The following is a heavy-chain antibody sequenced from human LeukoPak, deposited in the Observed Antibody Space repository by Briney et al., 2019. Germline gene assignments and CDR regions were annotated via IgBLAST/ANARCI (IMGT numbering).Heavy chain of an antibody. CDR3: AREQLLWFGESTSNWFDP. Sequence: PSETLSLTCTVSGGSISSYYWSWIWQPAGKGLEWIGRIYTSGSTNYNPSLKSRVTMSVDTSKNQFFLRLSSVTAADTAVYYCAREQLLWFGESTSNWFDPWGQGTLVTVSS. D-gene: IGHD3-10*01. CDR1: GGSISSYY. CDR2: IYTSGST. V-gene: IGHV4-4*07. J-gene: IGHJ5*02.